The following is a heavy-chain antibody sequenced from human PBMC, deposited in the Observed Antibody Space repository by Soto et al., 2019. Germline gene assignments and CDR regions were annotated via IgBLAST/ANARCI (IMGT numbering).Heavy chain of an antibody. D-gene: IGHD5-18*01. CDR3: ASSSYGFRPLDY. V-gene: IGHV1-69*06. Sequence: SVKVSCKASGGTFSSYAISWVRQAPGQGLEWMGGIIPIFGTANYAQKFQGRVTITADKSTSTAYMELSSLRSEDTAVYYCASSSYGFRPLDYWGQGTLVTVSS. CDR2: IIPIFGTA. J-gene: IGHJ4*02. CDR1: GGTFSSYA.